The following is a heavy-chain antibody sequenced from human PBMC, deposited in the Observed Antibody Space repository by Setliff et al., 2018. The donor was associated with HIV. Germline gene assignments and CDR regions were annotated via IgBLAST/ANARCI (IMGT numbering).Heavy chain of an antibody. V-gene: IGHV3-49*04. CDR1: GFTFGDYA. J-gene: IGHJ4*02. CDR3: TSIDIVVVVAAPG. CDR2: IRSKAYGGTT. Sequence: PGGSLRLSCTASGFTFGDYAMSWVRQAPGKGLEWVGFIRSKAYGGTTEYAASVKGRFTISRDDSKSIAYLQMNSLKTEDTAVYYCTSIDIVVVVAAPGWGRGTLVTVSS. D-gene: IGHD2-15*01.